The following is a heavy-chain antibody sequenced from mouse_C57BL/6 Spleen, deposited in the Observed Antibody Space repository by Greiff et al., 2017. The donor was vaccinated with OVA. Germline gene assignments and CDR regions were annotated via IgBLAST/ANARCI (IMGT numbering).Heavy chain of an antibody. D-gene: IGHD2-2*01. CDR2: IWSDGST. CDR3: ARQGYGYDGYAMDY. Sequence: QVQLKESGPGLVAPSQSLSITCTVSGFSLTSYGVHWVRQPPGKGLEWLVVIWSDGSTTYNSALKSRLSISKDNSKSQVFLKMNSLQTDDTAMYYCARQGYGYDGYAMDYWGQGTSVTVSS. V-gene: IGHV2-6-1*01. J-gene: IGHJ4*01. CDR1: GFSLTSYG.